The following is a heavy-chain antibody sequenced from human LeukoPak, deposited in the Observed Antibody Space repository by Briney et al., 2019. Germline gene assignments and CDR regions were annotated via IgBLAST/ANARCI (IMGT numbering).Heavy chain of an antibody. CDR3: ARGAGYYYYGMDV. Sequence: SETLSLTCAVYGGSFSGYYWSLIRQPPGKGLEWIGEINHSGSTNYNPSLKSRVTISVDTSKNQFSLKLSSVTAADTAVYYCARGAGYYYYGMDVWGQGTTVTVSS. CDR1: GGSFSGYY. CDR2: INHSGST. V-gene: IGHV4-34*01. J-gene: IGHJ6*02.